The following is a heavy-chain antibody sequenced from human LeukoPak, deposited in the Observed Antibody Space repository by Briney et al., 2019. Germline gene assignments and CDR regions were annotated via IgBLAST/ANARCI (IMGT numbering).Heavy chain of an antibody. V-gene: IGHV3-48*03. CDR1: GFTFSSYE. D-gene: IGHD3-16*01. Sequence: GGSLRLSCAASGFTFSSYEMNWVRQAPGKGLEWVSYISSSGSTIYYADSVKGRFTISRDNAKNSLYLQMNSLRAKDTAVYYCARDRLSAGVEGDDPWGQGTLVTVSS. J-gene: IGHJ5*02. CDR2: ISSSGSTI. CDR3: ARDRLSAGVEGDDP.